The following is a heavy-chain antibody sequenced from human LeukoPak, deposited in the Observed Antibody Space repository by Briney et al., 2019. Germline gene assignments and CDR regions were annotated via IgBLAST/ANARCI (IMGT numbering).Heavy chain of an antibody. D-gene: IGHD3-10*02. CDR3: ARYIHYCVAMDV. J-gene: IGHJ6*02. Sequence: GRSLRLSCAASGFTFSSYAMSWVRQAPGQGLEWVSSIGSDGKTHYSESVKGWFVISRDNFGGMVFLQLNSLRVDDTALYYYARYIHYCVAMDVWGQGTTVTVSS. CDR1: GFTFSSYA. CDR2: IGSDGKT. V-gene: IGHV3-23*01.